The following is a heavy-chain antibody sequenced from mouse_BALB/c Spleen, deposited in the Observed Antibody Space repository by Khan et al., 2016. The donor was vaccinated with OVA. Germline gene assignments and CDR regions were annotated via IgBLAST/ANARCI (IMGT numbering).Heavy chain of an antibody. Sequence: QVQLKQSGPGLVAPSQSLSITCTVSGFSLTGYGVNWVRQPPGKGLEWLGMIWGDGSTDYNSGNKSRLSITKDNSKSQVFLKMNSLQTDDTARYYCARAYYANYREAMDYWGQGNSVTVSS. J-gene: IGHJ4*01. CDR1: GFSLTGYG. CDR3: ARAYYANYREAMDY. CDR2: IWGDGST. V-gene: IGHV2-6-7*01. D-gene: IGHD2-10*01.